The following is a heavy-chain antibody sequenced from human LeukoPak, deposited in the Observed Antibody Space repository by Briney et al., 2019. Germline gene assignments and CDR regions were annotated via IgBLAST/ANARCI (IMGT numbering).Heavy chain of an antibody. Sequence: PGGSLRLSCTASGFTVSSNYMGWVRQAPGKGLEWVSGISGTGGNTYYADSVRGRFIISRENSKSTLYLQLNSLRAEDTGVYYCAKTPRRNCYDSSSSYNWFDPWGQGTRVTVSS. V-gene: IGHV3-23*01. CDR1: GFTVSSNY. CDR2: ISGTGGNT. D-gene: IGHD3-22*01. CDR3: AKTPRRNCYDSSSSYNWFDP. J-gene: IGHJ5*02.